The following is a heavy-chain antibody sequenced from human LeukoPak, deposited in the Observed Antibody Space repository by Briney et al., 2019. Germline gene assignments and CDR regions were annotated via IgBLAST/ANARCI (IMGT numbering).Heavy chain of an antibody. J-gene: IGHJ4*02. D-gene: IGHD6-13*01. CDR3: ARPVSSSWFDY. V-gene: IGHV3-30-3*01. CDR1: GFTFSSYA. CDR2: ISYDGSNK. Sequence: PGGSLRFSCAASGFTFSSYAMHWVRQAPGKGLEWVAVISYDGSNKYYADSVKGRFTISRDNSKNTLYLQMNSLRAEDTAVYYCARPVSSSWFDYWGQGTLVTVSS.